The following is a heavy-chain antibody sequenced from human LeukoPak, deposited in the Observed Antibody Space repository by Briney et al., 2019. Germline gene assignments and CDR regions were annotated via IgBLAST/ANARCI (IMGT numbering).Heavy chain of an antibody. Sequence: SETLSLTCSVAGITPFNWSWIRQTPGKGLEWIGHITFTGNTNYNPSLKSRVTISLGTSNNQFSLEWKAVTAADTAVYYCAREGGAPGHTNEFDYWGQGSLVTVSS. J-gene: IGHJ4*02. CDR2: ITFTGNT. D-gene: IGHD1-1*01. V-gene: IGHV4-59*01. CDR3: AREGGAPGHTNEFDY. CDR1: GITPFN.